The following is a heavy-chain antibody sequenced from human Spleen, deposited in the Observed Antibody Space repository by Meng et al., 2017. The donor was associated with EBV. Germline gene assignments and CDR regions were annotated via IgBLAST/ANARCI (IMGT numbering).Heavy chain of an antibody. V-gene: IGHV4-61*01. CDR2: IYYRGST. CDR3: ASVKLGIADRPLYYFDY. Sequence: QVQLQEAGPGTAKPSETRSSTCSVSGGSVSSDSYYWSWIRQSPGKGLEWIGYIYYRGSTNYNPSLESRVTISVDTSKKQFSLKLSSVTAADTAVYYCASVKLGIADRPLYYFDYWGQGTLVTVSS. CDR1: GGSVSSDSYY. D-gene: IGHD6-6*01. J-gene: IGHJ4*02.